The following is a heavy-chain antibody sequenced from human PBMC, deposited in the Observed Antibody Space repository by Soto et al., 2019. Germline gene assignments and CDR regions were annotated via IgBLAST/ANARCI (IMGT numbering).Heavy chain of an antibody. CDR3: AAAKLLPFEY. CDR1: GFTFSVYK. J-gene: IGHJ4*02. V-gene: IGHV3-64D*06. Sequence: PVGSLRLSCSPSGFTFSVYKMHWVRQAPGKGLEYVSGISNQGDTTYYADSVKGRFTIYRDNSKNTQYFQMSSLRPEHTAVYYCAAAKLLPFEYWGQGTQVTVSS. D-gene: IGHD2-15*01. CDR2: ISNQGDTT.